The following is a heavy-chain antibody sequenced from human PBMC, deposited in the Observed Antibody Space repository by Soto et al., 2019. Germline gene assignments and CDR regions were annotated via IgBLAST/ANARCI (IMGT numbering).Heavy chain of an antibody. CDR1: GFSLSSTRMA. CDR2: IYWDDDK. D-gene: IGHD6-19*01. Sequence: QITLKESGPTLVKPTQTLTLTCTFSGFSLSSTRMAVGWIRQHPGKALEWLALIYWDDDKRYSPFLKSRLTITKASSKTQVVLTMSNIDPVDTARYYCAHIVVAGLGYYFDYWGQGTLGTFSS. CDR3: AHIVVAGLGYYFDY. J-gene: IGHJ4*02. V-gene: IGHV2-5*02.